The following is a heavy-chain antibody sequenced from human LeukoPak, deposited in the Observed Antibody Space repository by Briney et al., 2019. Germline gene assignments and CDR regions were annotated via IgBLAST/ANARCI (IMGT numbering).Heavy chain of an antibody. CDR3: ARVGYYPDYYMDV. D-gene: IGHD2-21*01. V-gene: IGHV4-38-2*02. J-gene: IGHJ6*03. CDR1: GGSVSDYY. Sequence: SETLSLTCTVSGGSVSDYYWSWIRQPPGKGLEWIGTIYHSGSSYYNPSLKSRVTISVDTSKNQFSLQLNSVTAADTALFFCARVGYYPDYYMDVWGKGTTVTVSS. CDR2: IYHSGSS.